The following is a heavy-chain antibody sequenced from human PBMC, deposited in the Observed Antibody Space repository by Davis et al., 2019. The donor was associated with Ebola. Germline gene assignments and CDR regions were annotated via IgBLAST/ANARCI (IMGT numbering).Heavy chain of an antibody. CDR2: IYHSGST. V-gene: IGHV4-30-2*01. Sequence: MPSETLSLTCAVSGGSISSGGYFWSWIRQPPGKGLEWIGYIYHSGSTYYNPSLKSRVTISVDRSKNQFSLKLSSVTAADTAVYYCARGALIAAAGTGKDFDYWGQGTLVTVSS. D-gene: IGHD6-13*01. J-gene: IGHJ4*02. CDR3: ARGALIAAAGTGKDFDY. CDR1: GGSISSGGYF.